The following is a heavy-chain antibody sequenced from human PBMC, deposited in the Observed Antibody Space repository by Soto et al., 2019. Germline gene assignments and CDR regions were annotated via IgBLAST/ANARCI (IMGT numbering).Heavy chain of an antibody. V-gene: IGHV4-39*01. CDR2: IYYSGST. J-gene: IGHJ4*02. CDR1: GGSISSSSYY. Sequence: QLQLQESGPGLVKPSETLSLTCTVSGGSISSSSYYWGWIRQPPGKGLEWIGSIYYSGSTYYNPSLKSRVTQSVDTSKKQFSPKLSSVTAADTAVYYCARNPPGEYILGSYPTYYFYLWGQGTLVTVSS. D-gene: IGHD3-16*02. CDR3: ARNPPGEYILGSYPTYYFYL.